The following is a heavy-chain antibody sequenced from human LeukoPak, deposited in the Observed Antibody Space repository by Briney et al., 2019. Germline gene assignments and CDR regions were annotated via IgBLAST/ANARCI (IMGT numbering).Heavy chain of an antibody. Sequence: SETLSLTCTVSGGSISSGGYYWSWIRQHPGKGLEWIGYIYYSVSTYYNPSLKSRVTISVDTSKNQFSLKLSSVTAADTAVYYCASTAAGAIFDYWGQGTLVTVSS. V-gene: IGHV4-31*03. CDR2: IYYSVST. CDR3: ASTAAGAIFDY. D-gene: IGHD6-13*01. CDR1: GGSISSGGYY. J-gene: IGHJ4*02.